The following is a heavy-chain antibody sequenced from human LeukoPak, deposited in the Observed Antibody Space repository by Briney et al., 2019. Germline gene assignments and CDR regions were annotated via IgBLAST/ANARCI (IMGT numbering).Heavy chain of an antibody. CDR2: ISSSGSTI. CDR1: GFTFSDYY. D-gene: IGHD3-10*01. V-gene: IGHV3-11*01. CDR3: AKLLYGSGNAVFDF. J-gene: IGHJ4*02. Sequence: GGSLRLSCAASGFTFSDYYMSWIRQAPGKGLEWVSYISSSGSTIYYADSVKGRFTISRDNAKNSLYLQMNSLRAEDTAVYYCAKLLYGSGNAVFDFWGQGTLVTVSS.